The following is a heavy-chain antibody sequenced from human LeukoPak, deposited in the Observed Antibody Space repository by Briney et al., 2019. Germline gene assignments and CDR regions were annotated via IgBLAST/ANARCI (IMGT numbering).Heavy chain of an antibody. CDR2: IYFSGST. J-gene: IGHJ6*03. CDR1: GGSISSSSYY. CDR3: ASLSYFYYYMDV. Sequence: PSETLSLTCTVSGGSISSSSYYWGWIRQPPGKGLEWIGSIYFSGSTYYNPSLKSRVTISVDTSKNQFSLKLSSVTAAVTAVYYCASLSYFYYYMDVWGKGTTVTVSS. D-gene: IGHD3-16*02. V-gene: IGHV4-39*07.